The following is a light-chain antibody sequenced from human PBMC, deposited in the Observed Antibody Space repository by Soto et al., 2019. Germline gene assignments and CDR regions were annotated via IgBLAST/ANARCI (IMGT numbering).Light chain of an antibody. CDR1: QSISSW. CDR2: QAS. V-gene: IGKV1-5*03. CDR3: QQHLSYPFT. Sequence: DIPMTQSPSTLSASVGDRVTITCRASQSISSWLAWYQQKPGKAPKLLIYQASSLESGVPSRFSGSESGTEFTLTISSLQPDDFATYYCQQHLSYPFTFGPGTKVDIK. J-gene: IGKJ3*01.